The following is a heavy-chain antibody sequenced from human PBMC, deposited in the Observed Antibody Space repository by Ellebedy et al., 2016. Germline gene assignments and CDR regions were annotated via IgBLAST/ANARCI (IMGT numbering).Heavy chain of an antibody. CDR2: IYYTGTT. D-gene: IGHD3-10*01. CDR3: ARIGGVSFGERPIDY. CDR1: GGSISRYY. V-gene: IGHV4-59*01. Sequence: GSLRLSCIVSGGSISRYYWSWIRQPPGRGLEWIGNIYYTGTTNYNPSLQSRVPISLDTSKNQFSLRLTSVTAADTAVYYWARIGGVSFGERPIDYWGQGTLVTVSS. J-gene: IGHJ4*02.